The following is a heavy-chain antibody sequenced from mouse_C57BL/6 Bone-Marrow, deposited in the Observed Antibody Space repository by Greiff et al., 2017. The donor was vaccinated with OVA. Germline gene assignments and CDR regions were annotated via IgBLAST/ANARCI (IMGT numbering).Heavy chain of an antibody. Sequence: DVKLVESGGGLVQPGGSLSLSCAASGFTFTDYYMSWVRQPPGKALEWLGFIRNTANGYTTEYSASVQGRFTISRDNSQSILYLQRNALRAEDSATYYCARGENYYGSSYGYFDYWGQGTTLTVSS. CDR2: IRNTANGYTT. J-gene: IGHJ2*01. D-gene: IGHD1-1*01. V-gene: IGHV7-3*01. CDR1: GFTFTDYY. CDR3: ARGENYYGSSYGYFDY.